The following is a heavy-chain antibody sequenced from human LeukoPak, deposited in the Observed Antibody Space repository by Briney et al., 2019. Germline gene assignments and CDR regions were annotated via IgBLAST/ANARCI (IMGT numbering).Heavy chain of an antibody. CDR1: GFTFSYYS. D-gene: IGHD6-19*01. Sequence: GKSLRLSCGGSGFTFSYYSLHWVRQAPGKGLEWVAVIWYDASDKYYADSVKGRITISRDDSKNTLFLQMSSLRAEDTAGYYCARPLSAASGWDYFDSWGQGTLVTVS. J-gene: IGHJ4*02. CDR2: IWYDASDK. V-gene: IGHV3-33*01. CDR3: ARPLSAASGWDYFDS.